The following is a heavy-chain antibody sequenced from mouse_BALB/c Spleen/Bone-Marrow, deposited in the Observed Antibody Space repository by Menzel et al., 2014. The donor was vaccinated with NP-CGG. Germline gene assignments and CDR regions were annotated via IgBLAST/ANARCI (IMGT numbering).Heavy chain of an antibody. J-gene: IGHJ1*01. D-gene: IGHD2-3*01. V-gene: IGHV1-9*01. CDR3: ARVSDGYYSYWYFDV. Sequence: QVQLQQPGAELMKPGASVKISCKATGYTFXSYWIEWVKQRPGHGLEWIGEILPGSGSTNYNEKFKGKATFTADTSSNTAYMQLSSLTSEDSAVYYCARVSDGYYSYWYFDVWGAGTTVTVSS. CDR1: GYTFXSYW. CDR2: ILPGSGST.